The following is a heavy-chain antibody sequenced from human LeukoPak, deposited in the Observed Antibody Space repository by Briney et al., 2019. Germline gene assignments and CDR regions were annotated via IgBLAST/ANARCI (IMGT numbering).Heavy chain of an antibody. CDR3: ARHGGAAAAIDY. D-gene: IGHD6-13*01. CDR1: GGFVSSSSYY. Sequence: SETLSLTCTVSGGFVSSSSYYWGWIRQPPGKGLEWIGSIYYIGTTYYIPSLKSRITISVDTSKNQFSLKLNSVTAADTAVYYCARHGGAAAAIDYWGQGTLVTVSS. V-gene: IGHV4-39*01. J-gene: IGHJ4*02. CDR2: IYYIGTT.